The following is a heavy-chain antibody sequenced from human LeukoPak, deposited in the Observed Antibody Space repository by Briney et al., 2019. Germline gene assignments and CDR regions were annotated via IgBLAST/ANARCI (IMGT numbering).Heavy chain of an antibody. Sequence: GASVKVSCKASGYTFTSYDINWVRQATGQGLEWMGWMNPNSGNTGYAQKFQGRVTMTRNTSISTAYMELSSLRSEDTAVYYCARGLSGYSSSWYWFDPWGQGTLVTVSS. D-gene: IGHD6-13*01. CDR3: ARGLSGYSSSWYWFDP. CDR1: GYTFTSYD. J-gene: IGHJ5*02. CDR2: MNPNSGNT. V-gene: IGHV1-8*01.